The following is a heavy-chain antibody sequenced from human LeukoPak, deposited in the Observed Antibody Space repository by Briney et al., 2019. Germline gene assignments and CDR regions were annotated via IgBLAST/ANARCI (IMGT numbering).Heavy chain of an antibody. Sequence: SETLSLTCTVSGGSISSYYWSWIRQPPGKGLEWIGSIYRSGSTYYNPSLKSRVTMSIHTSKNQFSLKLSSVTAADTAVYYCARGWGALGYSSSPDYYYYMDVWGKGTTVTVSS. CDR2: IYRSGST. CDR1: GGSISSYY. CDR3: ARGWGALGYSSSPDYYYYMDV. J-gene: IGHJ6*03. V-gene: IGHV4-59*04. D-gene: IGHD6-6*01.